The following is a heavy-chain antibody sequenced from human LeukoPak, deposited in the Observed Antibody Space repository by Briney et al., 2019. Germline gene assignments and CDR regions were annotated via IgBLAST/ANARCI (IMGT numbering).Heavy chain of an antibody. Sequence: SETLSLTCTVSGGSVSSFHWSWIRQPAGKGLEWIGRISTSGSTNYNPPLKSRVTISVDKSKNQFSLRLSSVTAADTAVYYCAREATAIDAFDIWGQGTMVTVSS. V-gene: IGHV4-4*07. CDR2: ISTSGST. D-gene: IGHD1-26*01. CDR1: GGSVSSFH. CDR3: AREATAIDAFDI. J-gene: IGHJ3*02.